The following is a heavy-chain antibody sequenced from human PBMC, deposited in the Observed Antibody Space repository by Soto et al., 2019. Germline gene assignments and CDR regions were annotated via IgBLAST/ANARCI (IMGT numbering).Heavy chain of an antibody. V-gene: IGHV4-4*02. CDR3: ARDRGIAAAGS. Sequence: SETLSLTCAVSGDSITSSNWWSWVRQPPGKGLEWIGEIYHSGTTNYNPSLKSRVTISVDKSKSQFSLKLTSVTAADTAVYYCARDRGIAAAGSWGQGILVTVSS. D-gene: IGHD6-13*01. J-gene: IGHJ5*02. CDR1: GDSITSSNW. CDR2: IYHSGTT.